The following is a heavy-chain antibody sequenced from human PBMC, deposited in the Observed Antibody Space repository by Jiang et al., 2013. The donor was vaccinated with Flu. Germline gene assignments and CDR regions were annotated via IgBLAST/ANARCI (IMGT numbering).Heavy chain of an antibody. CDR3: AHGFPLRRTYYFDY. Sequence: KPTQTLTLTCTFSGFSFSTNGVGVAWIRQPPGKALDWLAFIYWDDDKRYRPSLKSRLTIIKDTSKNQVVLTMTNMDPEDTATYYCAHGFPLRRTYYFDYWAEEPSVTVSS. CDR1: GFSFSTNGVG. D-gene: IGHD2-8*01. J-gene: IGHJ4*01. V-gene: IGHV2-5*02. CDR2: IYWDDDK.